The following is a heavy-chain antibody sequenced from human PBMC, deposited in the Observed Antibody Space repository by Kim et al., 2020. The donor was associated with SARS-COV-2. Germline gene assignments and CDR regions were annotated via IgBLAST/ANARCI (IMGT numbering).Heavy chain of an antibody. D-gene: IGHD3-16*01. V-gene: IGHV3-48*04. CDR2: INSNSTAI. Sequence: GGSLRLSCAASGFTFSSYCMNWFRQAPGKGLEWVSYINSNSTAIHSADPVKGRFTISRDNAKSSLYLQMNSLRLEDTAVYFCARDWGTNLWGDAFDI. J-gene: IGHJ3*02. CDR3: ARDWGTNLWGDAFDI. CDR1: GFTFSSYC.